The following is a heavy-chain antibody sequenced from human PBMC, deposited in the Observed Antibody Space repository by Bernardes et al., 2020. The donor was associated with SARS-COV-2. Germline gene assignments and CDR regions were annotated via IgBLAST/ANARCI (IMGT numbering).Heavy chain of an antibody. V-gene: IGHV4-34*01. D-gene: IGHD2-2*02. Sequence: SETLSLTCAVYGGSFSGYYWSWIRQPPGKGLEWIGEINHSGSTNYNPSLKSRVTISVDTSKNQFSLKLSPVTAADTAVYYCARAVIVVVPAAILHYYYYYMDVWGKGTTVTVSS. J-gene: IGHJ6*03. CDR2: INHSGST. CDR1: GGSFSGYY. CDR3: ARAVIVVVPAAILHYYYYYMDV.